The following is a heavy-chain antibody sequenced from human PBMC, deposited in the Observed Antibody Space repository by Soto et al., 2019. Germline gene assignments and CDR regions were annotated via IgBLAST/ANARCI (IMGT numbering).Heavy chain of an antibody. CDR3: VCGVPDPYYIDV. Sequence: GGSLRLSWAGSGCTFSNYWLHRVREAPGKGLVWVSRIKGDGSRTNYADSLKGRFTISRDNAKNIVYLQVNDLRAEDTAVFYFVCGVPDPYYIDVWGQGTTVTVSS. CDR2: IKGDGSRT. D-gene: IGHD1-26*01. J-gene: IGHJ6*03. CDR1: GCTFSNYW. V-gene: IGHV3-74*01.